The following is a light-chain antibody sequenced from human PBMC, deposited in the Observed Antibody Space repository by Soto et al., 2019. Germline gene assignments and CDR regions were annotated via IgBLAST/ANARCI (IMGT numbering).Light chain of an antibody. CDR3: SPYEDIGTSVV. J-gene: IGLJ2*01. V-gene: IGLV2-23*01. CDR2: EGS. CDR1: SSDVGGYNL. Sequence: QSALTQRASVSGSPGQSITISCTGTSSDVGGYNLVSWYQQHPGKAPKLMIYEGSKRPSGVSERFSGSKSGNTASLTISGLQADDEADYYCSPYEDIGTSVVFGAGTKLTVL.